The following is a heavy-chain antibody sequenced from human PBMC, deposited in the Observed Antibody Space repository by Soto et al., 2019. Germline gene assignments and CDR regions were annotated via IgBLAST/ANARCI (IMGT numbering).Heavy chain of an antibody. J-gene: IGHJ4*02. CDR1: GFTFSSYW. Sequence: PGGSLRLSCAASGFTFSSYWMSWVRQAPGKGLEWVANIKQDGSEKYYVDSVKGRFTISRDNAKNSLYLQMNSLRAEVTVLYYCARGSIAKVLAAIDYWGQGTLVTVSS. CDR3: ARGSIAKVLAAIDY. CDR2: IKQDGSEK. V-gene: IGHV3-7*05. D-gene: IGHD5-18*01.